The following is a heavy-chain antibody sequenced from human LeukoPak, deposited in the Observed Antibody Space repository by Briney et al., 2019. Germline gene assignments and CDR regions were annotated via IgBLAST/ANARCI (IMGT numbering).Heavy chain of an antibody. Sequence: GGSLRLSCAASGFTFSDYYMSWIRQAPGKGLEWVSYISSSSSYTNYADSVKSRFTISRDNAKNSLYLQMNSLRAEDTAVYYCARGRSDYDILTGYYAYWGQGTLVTVSS. CDR3: ARGRSDYDILTGYYAY. D-gene: IGHD3-9*01. V-gene: IGHV3-11*06. J-gene: IGHJ4*02. CDR2: ISSSSSYT. CDR1: GFTFSDYY.